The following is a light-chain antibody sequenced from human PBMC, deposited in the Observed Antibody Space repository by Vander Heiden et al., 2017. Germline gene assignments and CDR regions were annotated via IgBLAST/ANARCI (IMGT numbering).Light chain of an antibody. Sequence: DIQMTQSPSTLSASVGDRVTITCRASQSISSWLAWYQQKAGKAPKLLIYKASSLESGVPSRFSGSGSGTEFTLTISSLQPDDFATYYCQQYNCYSRTFGQGTKVEIK. CDR3: QQYNCYSRT. CDR1: QSISSW. V-gene: IGKV1-5*03. CDR2: KAS. J-gene: IGKJ1*01.